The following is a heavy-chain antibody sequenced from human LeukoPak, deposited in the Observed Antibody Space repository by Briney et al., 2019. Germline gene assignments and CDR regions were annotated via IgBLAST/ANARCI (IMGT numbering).Heavy chain of an antibody. CDR3: ARRLTQYDCFDP. D-gene: IGHD2-2*01. CDR1: GDSVSSNSVT. Sequence: QTLSLACAISGDSVSSNSVTWNWIRQSPSRGLEWLGRTYYRSTWYNDYAVSVRGRITVNPDTSKNQFSLHLNSVTPEDTAVYYCARRLTQYDCFDPWGQGILVTVSS. V-gene: IGHV6-1*01. J-gene: IGHJ5*02. CDR2: TYYRSTWYN.